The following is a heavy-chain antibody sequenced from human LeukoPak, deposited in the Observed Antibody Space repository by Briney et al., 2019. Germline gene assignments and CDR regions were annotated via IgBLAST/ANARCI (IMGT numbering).Heavy chain of an antibody. J-gene: IGHJ3*01. Sequence: GGSLRLSCAASGFTFSSYEMNWVRQAPGKGLEWVSGISWNSENTGYADSVKGRFTISRDNAKNSLFLQMDSLRAEDTALYYCAKGYYYRSGTYARAFDVWGQGTMVTVSS. CDR3: AKGYYYRSGTYARAFDV. CDR1: GFTFSSYE. CDR2: ISWNSENT. V-gene: IGHV3-9*01. D-gene: IGHD3-10*01.